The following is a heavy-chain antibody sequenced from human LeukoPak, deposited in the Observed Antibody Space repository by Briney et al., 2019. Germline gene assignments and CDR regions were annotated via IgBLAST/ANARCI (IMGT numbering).Heavy chain of an antibody. CDR3: ARLLRLRRRCSLLRYFDCQKAEGRTNWFDP. V-gene: IGHV4-39*07. CDR2: IYYSGST. Sequence: PSETLSLTCTVSGGSISSSSYYWGWIRQPPGKGLEWIGSIYYSGSTNYNPSLKSRVTISVDTSKNQFSLKLSSVTAADTAVYYCARLLRLRRRCSLLRYFDCQKAEGRTNWFDPWGQGTLVTVSS. D-gene: IGHD3-9*01. J-gene: IGHJ5*02. CDR1: GGSISSSSYY.